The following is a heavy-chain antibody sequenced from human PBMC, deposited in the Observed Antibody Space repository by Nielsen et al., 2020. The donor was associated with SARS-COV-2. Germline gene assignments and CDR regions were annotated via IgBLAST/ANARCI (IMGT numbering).Heavy chain of an antibody. J-gene: IGHJ4*02. D-gene: IGHD1-26*01. CDR2: ISYDGSDK. CDR1: GFMFSLYG. CDR3: VRDTGAWDFDY. Sequence: GGSLRLSCAASGFMFSLYGMHWVRQAPGKGMEWVAFISYDGSDKNYANSVKGRFTFSRDNSKNTLYLLMNSLRAEDTAVYYCVRDTGAWDFDYWGQGTLITVSS. V-gene: IGHV3-33*05.